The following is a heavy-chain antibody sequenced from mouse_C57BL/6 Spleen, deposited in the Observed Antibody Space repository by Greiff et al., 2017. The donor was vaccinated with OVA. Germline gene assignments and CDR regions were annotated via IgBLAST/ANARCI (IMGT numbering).Heavy chain of an antibody. J-gene: IGHJ2*01. V-gene: IGHV1-26*01. CDR3: ARALYYYGPFDY. D-gene: IGHD1-1*01. CDR2: INPNNGGT. CDR1: GYTFTDYY. Sequence: VQLQQSGPELVKPGASVKISCKASGYTFTDYYMNWVKQSHGKSLEWIGDINPNNGGTSYNQKFKGKATLTVDKSSSTAYMELRSLTSEDSAVYYCARALYYYGPFDYWGQGTTLTVSS.